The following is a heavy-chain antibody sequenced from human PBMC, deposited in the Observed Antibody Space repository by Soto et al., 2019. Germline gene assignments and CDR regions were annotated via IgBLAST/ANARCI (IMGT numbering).Heavy chain of an antibody. CDR1: GFTFSSYS. CDR3: ARGCSSTSCYRYYYMDV. CDR2: ISSSSSTI. D-gene: IGHD2-2*01. J-gene: IGHJ6*03. Sequence: GGSLRLSCAASGFTFSSYSMNWVRQAPGKGLEWVSYISSSSSTIYYADSVKGRFTISRDNAKNSLYLQMNSLRAEDTAVYYCARGCSSTSCYRYYYMDVWGKGTTVTVSS. V-gene: IGHV3-48*01.